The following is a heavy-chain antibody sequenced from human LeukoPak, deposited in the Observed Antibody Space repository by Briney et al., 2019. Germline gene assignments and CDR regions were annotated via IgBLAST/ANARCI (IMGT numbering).Heavy chain of an antibody. CDR1: GFSLCTHG. Sequence: GGSLRLSCVASGFSLCTHGMHWVRQAPGKGLEYVALMWYHGGETNYADSVKGRFTISRDISRNTLYLQMDSLRVDDTAVYYCARDGAMARFDYWGQGNLVTVS. CDR2: MWYHGGET. V-gene: IGHV3-33*01. CDR3: ARDGAMARFDY. J-gene: IGHJ4*02. D-gene: IGHD5-18*01.